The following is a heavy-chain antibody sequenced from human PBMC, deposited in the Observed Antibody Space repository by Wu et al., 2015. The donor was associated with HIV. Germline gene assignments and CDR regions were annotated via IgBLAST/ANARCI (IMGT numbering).Heavy chain of an antibody. J-gene: IGHJ4*02. CDR3: VAIYCSSTSCYPDYFDY. V-gene: IGHV1-2*02. Sequence: QVQLVQSGAEVKKPGASVKVSCKASGYNFTGHYIHWVRQAPGQGLEWMGWINPNSGGTNCAQKFQGRVTMTRDTSITTAYMDLSRLRSDDTAVYYCVAIYCSSTSCYPDYFDYWGQGTLVTVSS. CDR2: INPNSGGT. CDR1: GYNFTGHY. D-gene: IGHD2-2*01.